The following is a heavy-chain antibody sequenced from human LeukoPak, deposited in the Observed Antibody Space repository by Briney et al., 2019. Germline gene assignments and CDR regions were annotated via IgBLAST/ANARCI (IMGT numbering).Heavy chain of an antibody. CDR3: ARDLAYSRLDY. CDR1: GFTFSSYW. J-gene: IGHJ4*02. CDR2: INPDGNKK. V-gene: IGHV3-7*01. D-gene: IGHD5-18*01. Sequence: GGSPRLSCAASGFTFSSYWMSWVRQAPGKGLEWVASINPDGNKKYSADSVKGRFTISRDNAENSLYLQMNSLRVEDTAFYYCARDLAYSRLDYWGQGMLVTVSS.